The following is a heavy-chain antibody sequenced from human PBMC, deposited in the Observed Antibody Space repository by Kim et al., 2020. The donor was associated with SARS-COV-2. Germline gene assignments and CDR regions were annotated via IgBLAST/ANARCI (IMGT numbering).Heavy chain of an antibody. D-gene: IGHD2-2*01. CDR3: TRALTSSWYDS. Sequence: GGSLRLSCTASGFTFGDYAMTWVRQAPGKGLECVGFIRSKTYGGTTEYAASVTGRFTISRDDSNSIAYLQMNNVKSEDTAVYYCTRALTSSWYDSWGQGTLVTVSS. V-gene: IGHV3-49*04. J-gene: IGHJ5*01. CDR2: IRSKTYGGTT. CDR1: GFTFGDYA.